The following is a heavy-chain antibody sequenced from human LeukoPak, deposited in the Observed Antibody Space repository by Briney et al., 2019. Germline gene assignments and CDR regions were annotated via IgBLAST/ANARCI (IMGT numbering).Heavy chain of an antibody. V-gene: IGHV1-58*01. D-gene: IGHD3-3*01. J-gene: IGHJ5*02. CDR2: IVVGSGNT. CDR3: ALINDFWSGVRRWFDP. Sequence: ASVTVSCKASGFTFTSSAVQWVRQARGQRLEWIGWIVVGSGNTNYAQKFQERVTITRDMSTGTAYMELSSLRSEDTAVYYCALINDFWSGVRRWFDPWGQGTLVTVPS. CDR1: GFTFTSSA.